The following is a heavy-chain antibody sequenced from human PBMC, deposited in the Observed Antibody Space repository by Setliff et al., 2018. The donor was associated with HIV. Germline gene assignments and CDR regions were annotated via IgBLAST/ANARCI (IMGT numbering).Heavy chain of an antibody. CDR1: GGPFSSSSYY. CDR2: LRPSGNT. D-gene: IGHD6-19*01. V-gene: IGHV4-39*02. J-gene: IGHJ6*03. CDR3: ARESGYTGGWGYGATYNYYMDV. Sequence: PSETLSLTCTVSGGPFSSSSYYWGWIRQPPGKGLEWIGSLRPSGNTYSNPSLKSRFTISRDNAKNSLYLQMNSLRDDDTAVYYCARESGYTGGWGYGATYNYYMDVWGKGTTVTVSS.